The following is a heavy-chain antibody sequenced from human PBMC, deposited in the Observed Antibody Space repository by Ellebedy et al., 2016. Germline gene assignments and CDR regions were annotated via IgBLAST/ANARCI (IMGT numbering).Heavy chain of an antibody. Sequence: SCKASGYTFTDYAMHWVRQAPGEGLEWLAVIAFSGTHEYYAASVKGRFTISRDNSKNTLFLQMNSLGVEDTAVYYCARSREYCSGGTCDRSVDVWGKGATVTVSS. D-gene: IGHD2-15*01. J-gene: IGHJ6*03. V-gene: IGHV3-30*04. CDR1: GYTFTDYA. CDR3: ARSREYCSGGTCDRSVDV. CDR2: IAFSGTHE.